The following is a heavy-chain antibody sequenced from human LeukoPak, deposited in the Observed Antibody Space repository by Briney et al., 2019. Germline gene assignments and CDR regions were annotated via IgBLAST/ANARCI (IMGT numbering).Heavy chain of an antibody. CDR2: IYYSGST. J-gene: IGHJ3*02. V-gene: IGHV4-59*11. Sequence: SETLSLTCTVSGGSISSHYWSWIRQPPGKGLEWIGYIYYSGSTNYNPSLKSRVTISVDTSKNQFSLKLSSVTAADTAVYYCARKPLNFWSGTDNDAFDIWDQGTMVTVSS. CDR1: GGSISSHY. D-gene: IGHD3-3*01. CDR3: ARKPLNFWSGTDNDAFDI.